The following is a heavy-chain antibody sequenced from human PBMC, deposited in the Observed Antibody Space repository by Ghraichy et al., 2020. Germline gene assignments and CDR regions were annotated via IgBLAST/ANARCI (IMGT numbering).Heavy chain of an antibody. CDR1: GFTFSSYW. CDR3: ARVRGSRGLDY. V-gene: IGHV3-74*01. CDR2: INSDGSST. J-gene: IGHJ4*02. D-gene: IGHD1-26*01. Sequence: GGSLRLSCAASGFTFSSYWMHWVRQAPGKGLVWVSRINSDGSSTSYADSVKGRFTISRDNAKNTLYLQMNSLRAEDTAVYYCARVRGSRGLDYWGQGTLVTVSS.